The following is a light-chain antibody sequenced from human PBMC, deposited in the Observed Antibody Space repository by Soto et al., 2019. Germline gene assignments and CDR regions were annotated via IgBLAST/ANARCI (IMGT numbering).Light chain of an antibody. CDR3: QQSFSIPWT. CDR2: AAS. Sequence: DIQMTQSPSSLSASVGDRVTLTCRTSQSVSTSLNWYQQKPWKAPELLIYAASNLQSGVPSRFSGSGSGTAFTLTISSLQPEDIAMYYCQQSFSIPWTFGQGSTVEI. CDR1: QSVSTS. V-gene: IGKV1-39*01. J-gene: IGKJ1*01.